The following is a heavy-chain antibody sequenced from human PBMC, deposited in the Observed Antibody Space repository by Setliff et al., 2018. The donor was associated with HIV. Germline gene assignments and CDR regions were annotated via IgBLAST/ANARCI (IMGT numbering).Heavy chain of an antibody. CDR2: IIPIFGTA. CDR1: RSTFNSHT. J-gene: IGHJ5*02. V-gene: IGHV1-69*13. D-gene: IGHD2-2*01. Sequence: SVKVSCKASRSTFNSHTINWVRQAPGQGLDWMGGIIPIFGTANYAQKFQGRVTITADESTSTAYMELSSLRSEDTAVYYCARDFGGYCSSMSCPGLFDPWGQGTLVTVSS. CDR3: ARDFGGYCSSMSCPGLFDP.